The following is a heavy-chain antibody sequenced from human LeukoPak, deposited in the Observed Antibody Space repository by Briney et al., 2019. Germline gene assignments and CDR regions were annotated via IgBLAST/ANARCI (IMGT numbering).Heavy chain of an antibody. J-gene: IGHJ4*02. CDR3: ARRGLGTAMVAQTKHFDY. Sequence: PSETLSLTCAVYGGSFSGYYWSWIRQPPGKGLEWIGEINHSGSTNYNPSLKSRVTISVDTSKNQFSLKLSSVTAADTAVYYCARRGLGTAMVAQTKHFDYWGQGTLVTVSS. CDR1: GGSFSGYY. V-gene: IGHV4-34*01. D-gene: IGHD5-18*01. CDR2: INHSGST.